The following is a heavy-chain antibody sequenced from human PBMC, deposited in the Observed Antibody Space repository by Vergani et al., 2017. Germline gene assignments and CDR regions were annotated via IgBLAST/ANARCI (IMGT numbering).Heavy chain of an antibody. CDR1: GGSISSSSYY. CDR3: ARHGQGGYDRCSSWLCDYFDY. D-gene: IGHD6-13*01. J-gene: IGHJ4*02. Sequence: QLQLQESGPGLVKPSETLSLTCTVSGGSISSSSYYWGWIRQPPGKGLEWIGSIYYSGSTYYNPSLKSRVTISVDTSKNQFSLKLSSVTAADTAVYYCARHGQGGYDRCSSWLCDYFDYWGQGTLVTVSS. CDR2: IYYSGST. V-gene: IGHV4-39*01.